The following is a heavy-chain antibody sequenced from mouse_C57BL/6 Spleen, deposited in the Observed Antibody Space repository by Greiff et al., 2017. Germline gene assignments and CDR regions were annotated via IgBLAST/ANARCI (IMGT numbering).Heavy chain of an antibody. Sequence: VQLQQSGPVLVKPGASVKMSCKASGYTFTDYYMNWVKQSHGKSLEWIGVINPYNGGTSYNQKFKGKATLTVDKSSSTAYMELNSLTSEDSAVYYCARQTDYYGSSYGGFAYWGQGTLVTVSA. CDR2: INPYNGGT. CDR3: ARQTDYYGSSYGGFAY. D-gene: IGHD1-1*01. V-gene: IGHV1-19*01. CDR1: GYTFTDYY. J-gene: IGHJ3*01.